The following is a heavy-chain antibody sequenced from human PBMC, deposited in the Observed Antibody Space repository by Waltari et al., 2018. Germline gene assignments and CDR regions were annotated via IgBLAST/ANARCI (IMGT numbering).Heavy chain of an antibody. CDR1: GGSFSGYY. J-gene: IGHJ4*02. Sequence: QVQLQQWGAGLLKPSETLSLTCAVYGGSFSGYYLSWIRQPPGKGLEWIGEINHSGSTNYNPSLKSRVTISVDTSKNQFSLKLSSVTAADTAVYYCARVFGCSGCGFDYWGQGTLVTVSS. V-gene: IGHV4-34*01. CDR2: INHSGST. CDR3: ARVFGCSGCGFDY. D-gene: IGHD6-19*01.